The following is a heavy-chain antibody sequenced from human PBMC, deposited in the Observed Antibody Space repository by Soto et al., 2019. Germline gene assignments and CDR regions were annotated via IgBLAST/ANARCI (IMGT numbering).Heavy chain of an antibody. J-gene: IGHJ5*02. V-gene: IGHV1-3*01. CDR3: ARTYYYDSSGYRNWFDP. CDR2: INAGNGNT. D-gene: IGHD3-22*01. Sequence: QVQLVQSGAEVKKPGASVKVSCKASGYTFTSYAMHWVRQAPGQRLEWVGWINAGNGNTKHSQKFQGRVTITRDTSASTAYMELRSLRSEDTAVYYCARTYYYDSSGYRNWFDPWGQGTLVTVSS. CDR1: GYTFTSYA.